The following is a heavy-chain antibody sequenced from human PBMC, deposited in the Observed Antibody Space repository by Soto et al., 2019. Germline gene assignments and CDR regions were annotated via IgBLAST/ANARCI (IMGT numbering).Heavy chain of an antibody. CDR1: GDTVTNYG. CDR2: ISFHSGNT. J-gene: IGHJ4*02. V-gene: IGHV1-18*01. CDR3: ASLTSIAVAVKEN. D-gene: IGHD6-19*01. Sequence: QVQLVQSGGEVKKPGASVKVSCKASGDTVTNYGINWVRQAPGQGLEWMGWISFHSGNTNYAQKVQGRVTMTTDTSTSTAYMELRSLRSDDTAVYYCASLTSIAVAVKENWGQGTLVTVSS.